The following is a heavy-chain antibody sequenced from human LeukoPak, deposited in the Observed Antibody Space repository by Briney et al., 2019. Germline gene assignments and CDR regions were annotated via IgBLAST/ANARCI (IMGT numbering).Heavy chain of an antibody. CDR3: ARDRGIPRAVRHWYSDL. D-gene: IGHD2-21*01. J-gene: IGHJ2*01. CDR2: IYYSGST. Sequence: SETLSLTCAVYGGSISSYYWSWIRQPPGKGLEWIGYIYYSGSTNYNPSLKSRVTISVDTSKNQFSLKLSSVTAADTAVYYCARDRGIPRAVRHWYSDLGARGPLATVS. CDR1: GGSISSYY. V-gene: IGHV4-59*01.